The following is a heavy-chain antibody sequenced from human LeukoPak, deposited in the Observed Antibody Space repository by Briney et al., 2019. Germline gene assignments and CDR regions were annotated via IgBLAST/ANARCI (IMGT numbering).Heavy chain of an antibody. CDR3: ASRGR. V-gene: IGHV4-34*01. Sequence: SETLSLTCAVYDGSLSGYYWGWVRQPPGRGLEWIGEINHSGSANYNPSLKSRVSISIDTSKNQFSLNLTSVTAADTAVYYCASRGRWGQGTLVTVSS. D-gene: IGHD1-26*01. CDR2: INHSGSA. CDR1: DGSLSGYY. J-gene: IGHJ4*02.